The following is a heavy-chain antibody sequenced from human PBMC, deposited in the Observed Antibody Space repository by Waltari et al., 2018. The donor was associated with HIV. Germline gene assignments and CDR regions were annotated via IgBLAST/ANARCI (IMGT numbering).Heavy chain of an antibody. CDR3: ARDICNGGSCYSYYFDY. V-gene: IGHV1-2*02. CDR1: GYTFTGHY. D-gene: IGHD2-15*01. J-gene: IGHJ4*02. Sequence: QVQLVQSGAEVKKPAASVQISCKASGYTFTGHYMHWVRQAPGQGLEWMGWINPDNGGTKYAQKFQGRVTMTRDTSISTAYMELSRLRSDDTAVYYCARDICNGGSCYSYYFDYWGQGTLVTVSS. CDR2: INPDNGGT.